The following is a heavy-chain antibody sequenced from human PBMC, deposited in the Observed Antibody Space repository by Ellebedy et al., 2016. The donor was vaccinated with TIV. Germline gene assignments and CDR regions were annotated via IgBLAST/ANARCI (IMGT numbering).Heavy chain of an antibody. CDR3: VKEEGPYSNFDY. Sequence: PGGSLRLSCSAYGFSFSSYAMHWVRQAPGRGLEHVSTFGNYGYNTYYADSVKCRFTISIDNSKDTLYLQMNSLRPEDTDIYYCVKEEGPYSNFDYWGPGTRVTVSS. CDR1: GFSFSSYA. D-gene: IGHD4-11*01. J-gene: IGHJ4*02. V-gene: IGHV3-64D*06. CDR2: FGNYGYNT.